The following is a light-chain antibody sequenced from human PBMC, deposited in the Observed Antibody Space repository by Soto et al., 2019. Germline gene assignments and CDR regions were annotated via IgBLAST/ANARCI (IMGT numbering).Light chain of an antibody. V-gene: IGKV3-11*01. CDR2: DTF. J-gene: IGKJ4*01. CDR1: QSFGTS. Sequence: ELVLTQFPATLSLSPGEEATLSCRASQSFGTSLAWYQQRPAQAPRLLIYDTFKVAAGVPARFSDSGSGSVFTLTISSREPEDFAVYDCQQGGSFGGGTKVESK. CDR3: QQGGS.